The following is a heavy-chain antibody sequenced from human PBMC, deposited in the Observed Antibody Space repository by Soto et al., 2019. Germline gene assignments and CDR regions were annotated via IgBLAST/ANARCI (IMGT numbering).Heavy chain of an antibody. CDR3: ARGYYDSSGGYYYYGMDV. CDR1: GGSISSYY. Sequence: SETLSLTCTVSGGSISSYYWSWIRQPPGKGLEWIGYIYYSGSTNYNPSLKSRVTISVDTSKNQFSLKLSSVTAADTAVYYCARGYYDSSGGYYYYGMDVWGQGTTVTVSS. D-gene: IGHD3-22*01. J-gene: IGHJ6*02. V-gene: IGHV4-59*01. CDR2: IYYSGST.